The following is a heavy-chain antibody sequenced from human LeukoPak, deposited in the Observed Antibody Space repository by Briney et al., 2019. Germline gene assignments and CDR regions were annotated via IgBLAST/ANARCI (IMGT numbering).Heavy chain of an antibody. V-gene: IGHV1-58*02. CDR2: IVVGSGNT. J-gene: IGHJ3*02. Sequence: GASVKVSCKASGFTFTSSAMQWVRQARGQRLEWIGWIVVGSGNTNYAQKLQERVTITRDMSTSTAYMELSSLRSEATAVYYCAADMAPCRNPQDAFDIWGQGTMVTVSS. D-gene: IGHD1-14*01. CDR1: GFTFTSSA. CDR3: AADMAPCRNPQDAFDI.